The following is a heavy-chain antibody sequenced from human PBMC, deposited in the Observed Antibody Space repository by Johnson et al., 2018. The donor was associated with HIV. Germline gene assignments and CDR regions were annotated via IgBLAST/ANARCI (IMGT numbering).Heavy chain of an antibody. CDR1: GFTFSDYY. D-gene: IGHD1-20*01. CDR2: ISSSGSTI. CDR3: ARAPYNWNAGLFGAFEM. V-gene: IGHV3-11*04. Sequence: QVQLVESGGGLVKPGGSLRLSCAASGFTFSDYYMSWIRQAPGKGLEWVSYISSSGSTIYYADSVKGRFTISRDNSKNTLYLQMNSLRAEDTAVYYCARAPYNWNAGLFGAFEMWGRGTKVTVSS. J-gene: IGHJ3*02.